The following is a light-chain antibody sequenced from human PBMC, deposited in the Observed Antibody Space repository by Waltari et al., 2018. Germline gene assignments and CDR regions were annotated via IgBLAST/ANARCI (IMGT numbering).Light chain of an antibody. V-gene: IGKV3-11*01. CDR1: QSVSNM. Sequence: EIVLTQSPGTLSLSTGERATLPCRASQSVSNMLAWYQQKPGQAPRLLIYDTSNRATGIPARFSGSGSGTDFTLTISSLEPEDFAVYYCQQRSNWPPTFGQGTKVEI. CDR2: DTS. CDR3: QQRSNWPPT. J-gene: IGKJ1*01.